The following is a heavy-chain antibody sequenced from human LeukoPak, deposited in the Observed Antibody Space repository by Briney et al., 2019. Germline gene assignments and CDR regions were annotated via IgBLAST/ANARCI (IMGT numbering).Heavy chain of an antibody. J-gene: IGHJ4*02. D-gene: IGHD4-17*01. Sequence: GESLKISFQGSGYRFTSYWIGWVRQMPGKGLEWMGIIYPGDSDTRYSPSFQGQVTISADKSIRTAYLQWSSLKASDTAIYYCARHHDYGDYGCFDYWGQGTLVTVSS. CDR2: IYPGDSDT. CDR3: ARHHDYGDYGCFDY. CDR1: GYRFTSYW. V-gene: IGHV5-51*01.